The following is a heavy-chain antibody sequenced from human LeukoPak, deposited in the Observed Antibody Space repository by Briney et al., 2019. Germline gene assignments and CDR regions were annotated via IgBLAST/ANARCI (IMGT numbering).Heavy chain of an antibody. J-gene: IGHJ4*02. Sequence: GRSLRLSCAASVFTFSSYGMHWVRQAPGKGLEWVAVIWYDGSNKYYADSVKGRFTISRDNSKNTLYLQMNSLRAEDTAVYYCARDDYDSSGYDYWGQGTLVTVSS. CDR1: VFTFSSYG. CDR2: IWYDGSNK. D-gene: IGHD3-22*01. V-gene: IGHV3-33*01. CDR3: ARDDYDSSGYDY.